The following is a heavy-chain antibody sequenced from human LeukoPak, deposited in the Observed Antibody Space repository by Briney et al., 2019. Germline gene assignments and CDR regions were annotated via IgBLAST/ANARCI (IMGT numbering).Heavy chain of an antibody. CDR1: GGTFSSYA. CDR2: IIPILGIA. V-gene: IGHV1-69*04. Sequence: SVKVSCKASGGTFSSYAISWVRQAPGQGLEWMGRIIPILGIANYAQKFQGRVTITADKSTSTAYMELSSLRSEDTAVYYCASGGVAVAVDYWGQGTLVTVSS. CDR3: ASGGVAVAVDY. D-gene: IGHD6-19*01. J-gene: IGHJ4*02.